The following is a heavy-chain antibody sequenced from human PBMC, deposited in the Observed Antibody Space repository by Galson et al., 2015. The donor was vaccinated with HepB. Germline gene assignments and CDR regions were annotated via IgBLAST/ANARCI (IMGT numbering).Heavy chain of an antibody. CDR1: GFSFNTHG. J-gene: IGHJ3*01. V-gene: IGHV3-23*01. D-gene: IGHD2-21*02. Sequence: SLRLSCAASGFSFNTHGMNWVRQAPGRGLEWVSTISSDGDTTYYADSVKGRFTVSRDNSNNTLNLQMNSLRREDTAVYFCTSVVTEAYDAFDVWGQGTVITVSS. CDR3: TSVVTEAYDAFDV. CDR2: ISSDGDTT.